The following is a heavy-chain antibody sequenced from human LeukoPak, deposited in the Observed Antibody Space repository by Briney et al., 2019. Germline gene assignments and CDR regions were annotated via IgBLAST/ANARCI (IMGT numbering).Heavy chain of an antibody. CDR2: IQTDGSDK. V-gene: IGHV3-30*02. D-gene: IGHD1-26*01. CDR3: AGEDGPTYVGRFVH. Sequence: GGSLRLSCAASGFTFTNYGMNWVRQAPDKGLEWVTFIQTDGSDKYYADSVKGRFTISRDNSKNTVFLQVNNVRAEDTAVYFCAGEDGPTYVGRFVHWGQGTLVTVSS. CDR1: GFTFTNYG. J-gene: IGHJ5*02.